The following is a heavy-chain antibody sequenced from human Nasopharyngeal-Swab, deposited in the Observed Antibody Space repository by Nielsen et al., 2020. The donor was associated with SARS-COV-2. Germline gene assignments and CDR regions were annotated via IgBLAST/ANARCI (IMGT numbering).Heavy chain of an antibody. CDR2: IGSSGGAT. Sequence: WIRQPPGKGLEWVSYIGSSGGATYYADSVKGRFTISRDNAKNSLYLQMNSLRAEDTALYYCAKVDYDSSGYDYWGQGTLVTVSS. V-gene: IGHV3-11*01. J-gene: IGHJ4*02. CDR3: AKVDYDSSGYDY. D-gene: IGHD3-22*01.